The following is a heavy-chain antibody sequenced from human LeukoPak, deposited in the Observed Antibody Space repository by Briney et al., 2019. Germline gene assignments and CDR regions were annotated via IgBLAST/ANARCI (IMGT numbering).Heavy chain of an antibody. V-gene: IGHV3-23*01. Sequence: GGSLRLSCATSGFTFSSYAMSWVRQAPGKGLERVSAISGSGGSTYYADSVKGRFTISRDNSKNTLYLQMNSLRAEDTAVYYCAKVISGTDPPSYWGQGTLVTVSS. CDR1: GFTFSSYA. CDR2: ISGSGGST. J-gene: IGHJ4*02. CDR3: AKVISGTDPPSY. D-gene: IGHD6-13*01.